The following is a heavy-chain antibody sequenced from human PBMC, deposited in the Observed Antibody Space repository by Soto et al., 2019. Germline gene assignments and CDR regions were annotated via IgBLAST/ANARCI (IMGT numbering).Heavy chain of an antibody. D-gene: IGHD5-12*01. CDR2: IIPIFGTA. Sequence: APVKVSCQASGGTFRSYSIRRGRQAPGQGVEGVGGIIPIFGTANYAQKFQGRVTITADESTSTAYMELSSLRSEDTAVYYCARGTWEATIFSYYYGMDVWGQGTTVTVSS. CDR1: GGTFRSYS. V-gene: IGHV1-69*13. CDR3: ARGTWEATIFSYYYGMDV. J-gene: IGHJ6*02.